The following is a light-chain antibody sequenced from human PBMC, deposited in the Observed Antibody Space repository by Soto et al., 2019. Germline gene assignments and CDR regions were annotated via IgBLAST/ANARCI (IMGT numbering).Light chain of an antibody. V-gene: IGLV1-44*01. CDR2: SNN. J-gene: IGLJ2*01. Sequence: QSVLTQPPSASGTPGQRVTISCSGSSSNIGSYTINWYQQLPGTAPKLLIYSNNQRPSGVPDRFSASKSGTSASLAISGLQSEDEADYYCAAWDDGLNGVVFGGGTQLTVL. CDR3: AAWDDGLNGVV. CDR1: SSNIGSYT.